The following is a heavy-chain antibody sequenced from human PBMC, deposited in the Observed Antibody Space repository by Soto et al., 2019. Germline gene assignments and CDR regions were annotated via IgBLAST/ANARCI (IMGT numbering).Heavy chain of an antibody. V-gene: IGHV3-30*18. CDR2: ISYHGSDQ. D-gene: IGHD3-22*01. CDR3: AKEVRFNYDSRGVDAFDI. J-gene: IGHJ3*02. Sequence: QVQLVESGGGVVQPGRSLRLSCAASGFTFSSYGMHWVRQAPGKGLEWVAVISYHGSDQFYADSVKGRYSISRDNSKNTVQLQMNSLRAEDTAVYYCAKEVRFNYDSRGVDAFDIWGQGTVVTVSS. CDR1: GFTFSSYG.